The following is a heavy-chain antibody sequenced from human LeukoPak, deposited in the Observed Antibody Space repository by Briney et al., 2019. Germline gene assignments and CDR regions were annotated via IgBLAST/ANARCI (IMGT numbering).Heavy chain of an antibody. CDR1: GGSISSYY. J-gene: IGHJ4*02. V-gene: IGHV4-59*01. CDR2: IYYSGST. CDR3: ARDGGGSGHFDY. D-gene: IGHD3-3*01. Sequence: SETLSLTCTVSGGSISSYYWSWIRQPPGKGLEWIGYIYYSGSTNYNPSLQSRVTMSVDTSKNQFSLKLSSVTAADTAVYYCARDGGGSGHFDYWGQGTLVTVSS.